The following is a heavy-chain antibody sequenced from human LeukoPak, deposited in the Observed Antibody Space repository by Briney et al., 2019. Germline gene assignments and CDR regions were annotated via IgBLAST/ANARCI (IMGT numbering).Heavy chain of an antibody. D-gene: IGHD3-3*01. V-gene: IGHV3-23*01. CDR3: AKSLQRITIFGVVIIPFDY. CDR1: GFTFSSYA. Sequence: PGGSLRLSCAASGFTFSSYAMSWVRQAPGKGLEWVSAISGSGGSTYYADSVKGRFTISRDNSKNTLYLQMNSLRAEDTAVYYCAKSLQRITIFGVVIIPFDYWGQGTLVTVSS. J-gene: IGHJ4*02. CDR2: ISGSGGST.